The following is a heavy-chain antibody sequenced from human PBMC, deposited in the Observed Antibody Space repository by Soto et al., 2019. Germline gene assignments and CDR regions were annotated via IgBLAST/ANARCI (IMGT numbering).Heavy chain of an antibody. J-gene: IGHJ4*02. Sequence: QVQLAQSGAEVKKPGSSVKVSCKASGGTFSSYAISWVRQAPGQGLEWMGGIIPIFGTANYAQKFQGRVTITADESTSTAYMELSSLRSEDTAVYYCARHKGRGIVVVPAAMYFDYWGQGTLVTVSS. CDR2: IIPIFGTA. CDR3: ARHKGRGIVVVPAAMYFDY. CDR1: GGTFSSYA. V-gene: IGHV1-69*01. D-gene: IGHD2-2*01.